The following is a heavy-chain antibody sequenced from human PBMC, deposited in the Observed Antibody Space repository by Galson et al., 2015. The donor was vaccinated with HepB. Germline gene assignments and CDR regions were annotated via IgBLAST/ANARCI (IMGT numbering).Heavy chain of an antibody. CDR3: ARDRVVVPAAKGTFGY. Sequence: SVKVSCKASGYTFTGYYMHWVRQAPGQGLEWMGRINPNSGGTNYAQKFQGRVTMTRDTSISTAYMELSRLRSDDTAVYYCARDRVVVPAAKGTFGYWGQGTLVTVSS. V-gene: IGHV1-2*06. CDR2: INPNSGGT. CDR1: GYTFTGYY. D-gene: IGHD2-2*01. J-gene: IGHJ4*02.